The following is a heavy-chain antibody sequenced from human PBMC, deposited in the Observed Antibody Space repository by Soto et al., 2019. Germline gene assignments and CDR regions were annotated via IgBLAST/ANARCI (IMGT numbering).Heavy chain of an antibody. J-gene: IGHJ3*01. V-gene: IGHV3-23*01. D-gene: IGHD2-15*01. CDR2: ISDSADSA. Sequence: DVQLLESGGDLVEPGGSLRLSCEASGFTLSIYAMTWVRQVAGKGLEWISAISDSADSAYYADSVKGRFTISRDNSKDTLYLHMSSLRAEDTAVYYCARPYGGKIGDALDLWGQGTEVTVSS. CDR3: ARPYGGKIGDALDL. CDR1: GFTLSIYA.